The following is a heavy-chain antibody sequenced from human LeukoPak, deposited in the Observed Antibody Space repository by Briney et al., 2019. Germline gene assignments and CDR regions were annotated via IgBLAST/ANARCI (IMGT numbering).Heavy chain of an antibody. V-gene: IGHV1-2*02. CDR2: INPNSGGT. CDR3: ARGRLAKRVENWFDP. D-gene: IGHD5-24*01. CDR1: GYTLTGYY. J-gene: IGHJ5*02. Sequence: GASVKVSCKASGYTLTGYYMHWVRPAPGQGLEWMGWINPNSGGTNYAQKFQGRVTMTRDTSISTAYMELSRLRSDDTAVYYCARGRLAKRVENWFDPWGQGTLVTVSS.